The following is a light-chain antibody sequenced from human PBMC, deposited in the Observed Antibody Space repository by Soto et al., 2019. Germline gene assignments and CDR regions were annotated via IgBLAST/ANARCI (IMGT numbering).Light chain of an antibody. J-gene: IGLJ2*01. CDR1: SSDVGGYNY. V-gene: IGLV2-14*03. CDR3: TSYTTSSPYFV. Sequence: QSALTQPASVSGSPGQSITISCTGTSSDVGGYNYVSWYQHHPGKAPKLMIYDVTNRPSGVSNRFSGSKSGNTASLTISGLQAEDEAVYYRTSYTTSSPYFVFGGGTKLTVL. CDR2: DVT.